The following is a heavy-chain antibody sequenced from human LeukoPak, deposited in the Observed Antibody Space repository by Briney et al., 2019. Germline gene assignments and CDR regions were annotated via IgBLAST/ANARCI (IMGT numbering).Heavy chain of an antibody. J-gene: IGHJ4*02. CDR1: GGSISSYY. CDR3: SGYCSGGSCYSSDFDY. V-gene: IGHV4-59*12. Sequence: SETLSLTCTVSGGSISSYYWSWIRQPPGKGLEWIGYIYYSGSTNYNPSLKSRVTISVDTSKNQFSLKLSSVTAADTAVYYCSGYCSGGSCYSSDFDYWGQGTLVTVSS. CDR2: IYYSGST. D-gene: IGHD2-15*01.